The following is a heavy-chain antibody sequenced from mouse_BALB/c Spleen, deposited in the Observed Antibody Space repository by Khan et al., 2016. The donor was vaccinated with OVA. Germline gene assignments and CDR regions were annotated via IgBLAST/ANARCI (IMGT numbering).Heavy chain of an antibody. CDR1: GYTFISYY. CDR3: IRSGYGSFAY. J-gene: IGHJ3*01. Sequence: VQLMESGAELVKPGASVKLSCKASGYTFISYYMYWVKQRPGQGLEWIGEITPSDGDTNFNEKFKSKATLTVDKSSNTAYMQLSSLASEDSAVDDCIRSGYGSFAYWGQGTLVTVSA. D-gene: IGHD2-2*01. V-gene: IGHV1S81*02. CDR2: ITPSDGDT.